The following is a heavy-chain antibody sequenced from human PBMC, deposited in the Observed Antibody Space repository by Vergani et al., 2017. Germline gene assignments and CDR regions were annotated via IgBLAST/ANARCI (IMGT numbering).Heavy chain of an antibody. CDR2: IIPILGIA. D-gene: IGHD5-12*01. CDR1: GGTFSSYT. J-gene: IGHJ5*02. V-gene: IGHV1-69*02. CDR3: ARGISGYQYNWFDP. Sequence: QVQLVQSGAEVKKPGSSVKVSCKASGGTFSSYTINWVRQAPGQGLEWMGRIIPILGIANYAQKFQGRLTITADKSTTTAYMDLSSLRSEDTAVYYCARGISGYQYNWFDPWGQGTLVTVSS.